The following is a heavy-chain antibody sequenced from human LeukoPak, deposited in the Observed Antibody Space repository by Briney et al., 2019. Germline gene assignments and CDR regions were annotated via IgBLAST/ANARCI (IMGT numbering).Heavy chain of an antibody. CDR2: INHSGYT. D-gene: IGHD4-17*01. V-gene: IGHV4-34*01. CDR1: GVAFNDYY. Sequence: SETLSLTCAVSGVAFNDYYWSWVRQTPGKGLEWIGEINHSGYTNDSPSLKSRVTLSIDTSRKQFSLNVRSVTVADTGIYYCTRMTTGHDYWGQGTLVTVSS. J-gene: IGHJ4*02. CDR3: TRMTTGHDY.